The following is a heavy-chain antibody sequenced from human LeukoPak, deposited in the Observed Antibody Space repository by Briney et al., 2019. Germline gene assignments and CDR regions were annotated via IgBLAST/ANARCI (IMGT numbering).Heavy chain of an antibody. CDR3: ARHAPSGYSSGWYRGKGFDP. CDR2: IYYSGST. V-gene: IGHV4-39*01. J-gene: IGHJ5*02. Sequence: PSETLSLTCTVSGGSISSSIYYWAWIRQPPGKGLEWIGSIYYSGSTYYNPSLKSRVSISVDTSKNPFSLKLSSVTAADTAVYYCARHAPSGYSSGWYRGKGFDPWGQGTLVTVSS. D-gene: IGHD6-19*01. CDR1: GGSISSSIYY.